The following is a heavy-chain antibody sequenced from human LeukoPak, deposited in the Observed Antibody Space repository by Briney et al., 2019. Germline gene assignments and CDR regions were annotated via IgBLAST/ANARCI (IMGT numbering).Heavy chain of an antibody. D-gene: IGHD3-3*01. CDR1: GFTFSGSA. CDR3: TSPGHTIFGVAVGY. V-gene: IGHV3-73*01. CDR2: IRSKANSYAT. Sequence: GGSLRLSCAASGFTFSGSAMHWVRQASGKGLEWVGRIRSKANSYATAYAASVKGRFTISRDDSKNTAYLQMNSLKTEDTAVYYCTSPGHTIFGVAVGYWGQGTLVTVSS. J-gene: IGHJ4*02.